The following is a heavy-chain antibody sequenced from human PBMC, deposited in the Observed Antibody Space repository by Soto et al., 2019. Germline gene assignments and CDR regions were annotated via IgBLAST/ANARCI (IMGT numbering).Heavy chain of an antibody. V-gene: IGHV1-69*19. CDR3: TRAGSADSSGYRYFF. Sequence: QVPLVHSGAEVKKPGSSVKVSCKSSGVTFRSYAINWVRQAPGHGLEWMGGIIPVFGTADYAQSFQGRVTITADESTSTVFMELGSLRSEDTAVYYCTRAGSADSSGYRYFFWRQGTLVTVS. D-gene: IGHD3-22*01. CDR2: IIPVFGTA. J-gene: IGHJ4*02. CDR1: GVTFRSYA.